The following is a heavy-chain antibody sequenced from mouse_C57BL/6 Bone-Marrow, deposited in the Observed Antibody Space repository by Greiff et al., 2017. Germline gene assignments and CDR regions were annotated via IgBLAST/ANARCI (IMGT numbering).Heavy chain of an antibody. Sequence: QVQLQQSGPELVKPGASVKISCKASGYAFSSSWMNWVKQRPGKGLEWIGRIYPGDGDTNYNGKFKGKATLTADKSSSTAYMQLSSLTSEDSAVYCCARGTPGDFDYWGQGTTLTVSS. CDR3: ARGTPGDFDY. J-gene: IGHJ2*01. D-gene: IGHD3-3*01. CDR2: IYPGDGDT. CDR1: GYAFSSSW. V-gene: IGHV1-82*01.